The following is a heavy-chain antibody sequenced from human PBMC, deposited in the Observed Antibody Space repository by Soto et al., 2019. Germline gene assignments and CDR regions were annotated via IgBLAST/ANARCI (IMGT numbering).Heavy chain of an antibody. CDR3: ARDKSGYIVPYFEY. CDR2: TIPKSSTA. Sequence: SVEVSCKASGGTFSTYAINWVRQVPGQGREWMGGTIPKSSTANYAQKFPGRVTFSADTSSTTVYMELSSLRSEDTAVHYFARDKSGYIVPYFEYWRQEXLVTASS. D-gene: IGHD5-12*01. V-gene: IGHV1-69*06. CDR1: GGTFSTYA. J-gene: IGHJ4*02.